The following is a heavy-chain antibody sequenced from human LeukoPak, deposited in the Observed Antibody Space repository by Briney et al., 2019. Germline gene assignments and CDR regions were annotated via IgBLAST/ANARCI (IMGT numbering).Heavy chain of an antibody. D-gene: IGHD3-22*01. CDR2: ISHDGSNK. CDR1: GFSVSDNY. J-gene: IGHJ3*02. V-gene: IGHV3-30-3*01. Sequence: GGSLRLSCAVSGFSVSDNYTTWVRQAPGKGLEWVAVISHDGSNKYYADSVKGRFTISRDNSKNTLYLQMNSLRAEDTAVYYCARGRSGYYYDAFDIWGQGTMVTVSS. CDR3: ARGRSGYYYDAFDI.